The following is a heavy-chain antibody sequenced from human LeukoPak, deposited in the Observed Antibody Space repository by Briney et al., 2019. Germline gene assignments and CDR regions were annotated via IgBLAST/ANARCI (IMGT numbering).Heavy chain of an antibody. CDR2: IGGSGTWA. Sequence: GGSLRLSCAASGFTFSTYAMTWVRQAPGKGLEWVSTIGGSGTWAFYADSVKGRFTISRDNSKNTLHLQMNSLRAEDTAVYICARDWFDYWGQGTLVTVSS. J-gene: IGHJ4*02. CDR1: GFTFSTYA. V-gene: IGHV3-23*01. D-gene: IGHD2-21*01. CDR3: ARDWFDY.